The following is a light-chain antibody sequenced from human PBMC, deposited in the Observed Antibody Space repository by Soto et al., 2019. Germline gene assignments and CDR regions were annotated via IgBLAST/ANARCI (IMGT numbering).Light chain of an antibody. CDR2: DAS. V-gene: IGKV1-5*01. CDR1: QSISSW. J-gene: IGKJ2*01. CDR3: QQYNSFSPYT. Sequence: DIRMTQSPSTLSASVGDRVTITCRASQSISSWLAWYQQKPGIAPKLLIYDASSLKSGVPSRFSGSGSVTEFTLTISSLQPDDFATYYCQQYNSFSPYTFGQGTKLEIK.